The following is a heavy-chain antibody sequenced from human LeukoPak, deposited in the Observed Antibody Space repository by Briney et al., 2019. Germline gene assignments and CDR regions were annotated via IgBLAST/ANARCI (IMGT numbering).Heavy chain of an antibody. Sequence: GGSLRLSCAASGFTFSSYTIHWVRQPPGRGLEWVAVISFDGSNKYYADSVKGRFTISRDNSKNTLYLQMNSLRAEDTAVYYCAREELGSSLGFDPWGQGTLVTVSS. D-gene: IGHD3-16*01. CDR3: AREELGSSLGFDP. V-gene: IGHV3-30-3*01. CDR2: ISFDGSNK. J-gene: IGHJ5*02. CDR1: GFTFSSYT.